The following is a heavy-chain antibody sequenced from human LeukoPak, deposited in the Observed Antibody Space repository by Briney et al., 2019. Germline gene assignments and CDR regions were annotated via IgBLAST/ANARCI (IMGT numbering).Heavy chain of an antibody. V-gene: IGHV5-51*01. CDR2: IYPGDSDT. J-gene: IGHJ4*02. D-gene: IGHD6-13*01. CDR3: AKPRAGTVDY. Sequence: GESLKISCKGSGYSFTSYWIGWVRQMPGKGLEGMGIIYPGDSDTRYSPSFQGQVTIHADKSIRTASLQWSSLKASDTALYYCAKPRAGTVDYWGQGTLVTVSS. CDR1: GYSFTSYW.